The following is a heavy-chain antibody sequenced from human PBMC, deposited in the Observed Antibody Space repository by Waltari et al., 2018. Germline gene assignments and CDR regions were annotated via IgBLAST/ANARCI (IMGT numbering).Heavy chain of an antibody. Sequence: QLQLQESGPGLVKPSETLSLTCTVSGGSISSSSYYWGWIRQPPGKGLEWIGGIYYSGSTYYNPSLKSRVTISVDTSKNQFSLKLSSVTAADTAVYYCARVFCTGGVCYFTLRGAFDIWGQGTMVTVSS. J-gene: IGHJ3*02. CDR3: ARVFCTGGVCYFTLRGAFDI. V-gene: IGHV4-39*07. CDR2: IYYSGST. D-gene: IGHD2-8*02. CDR1: GGSISSSSYY.